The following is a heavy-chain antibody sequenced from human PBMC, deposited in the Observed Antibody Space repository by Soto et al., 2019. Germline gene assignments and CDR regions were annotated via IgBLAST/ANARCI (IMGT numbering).Heavy chain of an antibody. CDR2: IYYSGST. Sequence: QVQLQESGPGLVKPSETLSLTCTVSGGSVSSDNYYWSWIRQPPGKGLEWIGYIYYSGSTTYNPSLKSRVTISVDTSKNQFSLKLKSVTAADTAVYYCARVIGYGDPRRFDYWGQGTLVTVSS. V-gene: IGHV4-61*01. J-gene: IGHJ4*02. D-gene: IGHD4-17*01. CDR1: GGSVSSDNYY. CDR3: ARVIGYGDPRRFDY.